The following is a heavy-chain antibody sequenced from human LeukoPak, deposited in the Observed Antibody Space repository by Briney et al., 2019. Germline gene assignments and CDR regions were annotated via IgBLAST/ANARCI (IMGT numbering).Heavy chain of an antibody. J-gene: IGHJ5*02. CDR3: ARARMADTMGRWFDP. V-gene: IGHV1-46*01. CDR1: GYTFASYY. CDR2: ITPSGGST. D-gene: IGHD1-26*01. Sequence: ASVKVSCKASGYTFASYYIHWVRQAPGQGLEWMGIITPSGGSTGHAQKFQGRVTMTRDTSTSTVYMELSSLRSDDTAVYYCARARMADTMGRWFDPWGQGTLVTVSS.